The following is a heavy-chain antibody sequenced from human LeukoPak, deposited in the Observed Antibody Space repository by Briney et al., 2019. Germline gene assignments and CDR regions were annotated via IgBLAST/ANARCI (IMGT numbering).Heavy chain of an antibody. J-gene: IGHJ3*02. V-gene: IGHV4-4*07. CDR3: ARDNWNDDASDI. CDR1: GGSISSYY. CDR2: IYTSGST. D-gene: IGHD1-1*01. Sequence: SETVSLTCTVSGGSISSYYWSWIRQPAGKGLEWIGRIYTSGSTNYNPSLKSRVTISVDKSKNQFSLKLSSVTAADTAVYYCARDNWNDDASDICSQATIVTVSS.